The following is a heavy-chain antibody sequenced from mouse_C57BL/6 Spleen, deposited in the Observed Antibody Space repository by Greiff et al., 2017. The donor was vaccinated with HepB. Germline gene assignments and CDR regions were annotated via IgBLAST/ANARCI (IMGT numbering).Heavy chain of an antibody. J-gene: IGHJ1*03. D-gene: IGHD1-1*01. CDR3: ARNYGSSWWYFDV. Sequence: QVQLQQSGAELVKPGASVKMSCKASGYTFTSYWITWVKQRPGQGLEWIGDIYPGSGSTNYNEKFKSKATLTVDTSSSTAYMQLSSLTSEDSAVYYCARNYGSSWWYFDVWGTGTTVTVSS. CDR2: IYPGSGST. V-gene: IGHV1-55*01. CDR1: GYTFTSYW.